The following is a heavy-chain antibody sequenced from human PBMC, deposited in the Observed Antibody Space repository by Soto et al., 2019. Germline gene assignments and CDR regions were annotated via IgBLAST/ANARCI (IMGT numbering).Heavy chain of an antibody. J-gene: IGHJ5*02. D-gene: IGHD2-2*01. CDR2: INHSGST. CDR3: ARGLSGPCSRTYCYSGVNWFDP. CDR1: GGSFSGYY. V-gene: IGHV4-34*01. Sequence: QVQLQQWGAGLLKPSETLSLTCAVYGGSFSGYYWSWIRQPPGKGLEWIGEINHSGSTNYNPSLTRRVTIYVAPSKNPFSLKLCSVTAAGTAVYYCARGLSGPCSRTYCYSGVNWFDPWGQGTLVTVSS.